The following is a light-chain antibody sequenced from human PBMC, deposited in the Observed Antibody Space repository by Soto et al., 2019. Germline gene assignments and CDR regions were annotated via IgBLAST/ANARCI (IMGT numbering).Light chain of an antibody. CDR3: QHYATVPGA. CDR2: GAS. CDR1: QSVAANY. Sequence: ARSPGTLSLSAGERVTLGCRASQSVAANYLAWYQQKRGQAPRLLIYGASSMATGIPDRFSGSGSGTDFTLTISRLQPEDLSVYYWQHYATVPGAFGPGTKVDIK. V-gene: IGKV3-20*01. J-gene: IGKJ3*01.